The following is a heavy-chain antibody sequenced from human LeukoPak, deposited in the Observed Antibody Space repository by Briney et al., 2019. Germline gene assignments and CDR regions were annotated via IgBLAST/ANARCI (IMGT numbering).Heavy chain of an antibody. CDR1: GFTFSSYA. CDR2: ISNNGDST. CDR3: ARVRDDYTYFDC. D-gene: IGHD4-11*01. V-gene: IGHV3-23*01. J-gene: IGHJ4*02. Sequence: QSGGSLRLSCAASGFTFSSYAMSWVRQAPGKGLEWVSAISNNGDSTYYADSVKGRFTISRDNAKSTLYLQMNSLRAEDTAVYYCARVRDDYTYFDCWGQGTLVTVSS.